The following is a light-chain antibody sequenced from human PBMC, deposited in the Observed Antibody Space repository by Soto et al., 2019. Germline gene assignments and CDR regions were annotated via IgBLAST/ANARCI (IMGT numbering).Light chain of an antibody. CDR3: GSWDSSLSADV. V-gene: IGLV1-51*01. CDR1: SSNIGGNS. J-gene: IGLJ1*01. CDR2: DDN. Sequence: QSVMTQPPSVSAAPGQKVTISCSGSSSNIGGNSVSWYQQLPGTAPNLLIYDDNKRPSGIPDRFSGSKSGTSATLGITGFQTGDEADYYCGSWDSSLSADVFGTGTKLTVL.